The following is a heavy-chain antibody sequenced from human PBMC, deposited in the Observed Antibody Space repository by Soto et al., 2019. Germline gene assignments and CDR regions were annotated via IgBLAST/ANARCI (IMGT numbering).Heavy chain of an antibody. CDR2: VYHSGST. CDR1: GGSFSGYY. CDR3: ATRPPQIVVTLLPFPS. J-gene: IGHJ5*02. Sequence: SETLSLTCAVYGGSFSGYYWTWVRQPPGKGLEWIGEVYHSGSTRYNPSLKGRVTISVDKPNNQFSLKLTSMTGADTAVYYCATRPPQIVVTLLPFPSWGQGTPVTVSS. D-gene: IGHD2-15*01. V-gene: IGHV4-34*01.